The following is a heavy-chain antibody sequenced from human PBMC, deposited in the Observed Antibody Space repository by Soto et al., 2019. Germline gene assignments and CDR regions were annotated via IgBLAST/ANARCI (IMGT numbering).Heavy chain of an antibody. D-gene: IGHD3-9*01. Sequence: EVQLVESGGGLVKPGESLRLSCAASGFTFYSFSMNWVRQAEGRGPEWFSSIDTTSNYIYYADSVRGRFTISRDNAKDSLYLQMYSLRAEDTAVYYCVRDIGQYFRSGYMDVWGRGTTVTVSS. V-gene: IGHV3-21*01. CDR1: GFTFYSFS. J-gene: IGHJ6*03. CDR2: IDTTSNYI. CDR3: VRDIGQYFRSGYMDV.